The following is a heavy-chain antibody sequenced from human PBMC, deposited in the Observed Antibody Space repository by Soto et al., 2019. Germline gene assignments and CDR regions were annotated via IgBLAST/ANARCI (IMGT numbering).Heavy chain of an antibody. Sequence: QVQLVQSGAEVKKPGASVKVSCKASGYTFTSYGISWVRQAPGQGLQWMGWINTYNGNTDYEQRLQGRVTLTTDTSTSTAYMELRSLRSDDSAVYYCARVAASGSYSDNWFDPWGQGTLVTVFS. CDR2: INTYNGNT. D-gene: IGHD3-10*01. CDR3: ARVAASGSYSDNWFDP. J-gene: IGHJ5*02. CDR1: GYTFTSYG. V-gene: IGHV1-18*01.